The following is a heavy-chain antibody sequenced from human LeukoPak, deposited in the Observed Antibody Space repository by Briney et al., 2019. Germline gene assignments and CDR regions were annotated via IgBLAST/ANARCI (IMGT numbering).Heavy chain of an antibody. V-gene: IGHV4-39*07. D-gene: IGHD3-16*01. Sequence: PSETLSLTCTVSGGSISSSSYYWGWIRQPPGKGLEWIGSIYYSGSTNYNPSLKSRVTISVDTSKNQFSLKLSSVTAADTAVYYCARRSIRLGTHYFDYWGQGTLVTVSS. CDR1: GGSISSSSYY. CDR2: IYYSGST. J-gene: IGHJ4*02. CDR3: ARRSIRLGTHYFDY.